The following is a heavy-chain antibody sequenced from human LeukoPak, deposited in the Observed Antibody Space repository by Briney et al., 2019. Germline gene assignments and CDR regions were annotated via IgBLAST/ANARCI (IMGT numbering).Heavy chain of an antibody. CDR3: ARGFTNMVRGVPGY. Sequence: SETLSLTCAVYGGSFSGYYWSWIRQPPGKGLEWIGKINHSGSTNYNPSLKSRVTISVDTSKNQFSLKLSSVTAADTAVYYRARGFTNMVRGVPGYWGQGTLVTVSS. V-gene: IGHV4-34*01. CDR2: INHSGST. D-gene: IGHD3-10*01. J-gene: IGHJ4*02. CDR1: GGSFSGYY.